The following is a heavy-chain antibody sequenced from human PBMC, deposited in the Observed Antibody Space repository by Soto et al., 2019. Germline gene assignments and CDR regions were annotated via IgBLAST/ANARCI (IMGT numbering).Heavy chain of an antibody. V-gene: IGHV3-11*06. CDR3: ARRSHYDSSGYYY. CDR1: GFTFSDYY. D-gene: IGHD3-22*01. Sequence: TGGSLRLSCAASGFTFSDYYMSWIRQAPGKGLEWVSYISSSSSYTNYADSVKGRFTISRDNAKNSLYLQMNSLRAEDTAVYYCARRSHYDSSGYYYWGQGTLVTVSS. J-gene: IGHJ4*02. CDR2: ISSSSSYT.